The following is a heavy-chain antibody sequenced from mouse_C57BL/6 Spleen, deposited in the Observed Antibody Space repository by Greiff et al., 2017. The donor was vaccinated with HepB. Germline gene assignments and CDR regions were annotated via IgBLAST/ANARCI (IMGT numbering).Heavy chain of an antibody. D-gene: IGHD2-4*01. CDR1: GYTFTSYW. V-gene: IGHV1-64*01. CDR3: ARNSITTLMDY. Sequence: VQLQQPGAELVKPGASVKLSCKASGYTFTSYWMHWVKQRPGQGLEWIGMIHPNSGSTNYNEKFKSKATLTVDKSSSTAYMQLSSLTSEDSAVYYCARNSITTLMDYWGQGTSVTVSS. J-gene: IGHJ4*01. CDR2: IHPNSGST.